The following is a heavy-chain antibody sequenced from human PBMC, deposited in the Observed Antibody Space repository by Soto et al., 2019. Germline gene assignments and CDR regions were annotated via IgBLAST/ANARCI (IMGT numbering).Heavy chain of an antibody. V-gene: IGHV3-23*01. CDR2: TSGSGGST. CDR3: AKEVAPRY. J-gene: IGHJ4*02. D-gene: IGHD2-15*01. Sequence: GGSLSLSCAAPEFAFSSYAMSWVRQPPGNGLEWVSATSGSGGSTYYADSVKGRFTISRDNSKNTLYLQMNSLRDEDTAVYHWAKEVAPRYWGQGTLVTVS. CDR1: EFAFSSYA.